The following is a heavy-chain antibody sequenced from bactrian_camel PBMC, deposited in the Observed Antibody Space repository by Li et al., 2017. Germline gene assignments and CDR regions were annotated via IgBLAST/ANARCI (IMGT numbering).Heavy chain of an antibody. CDR1: AATYYSNC. V-gene: IGHV3S31*01. CDR3: AAKDSLPCSLGSHWNADSTT. D-gene: IGHD2*01. CDR2: LYTAGRST. Sequence: VQLVESGGGSVQAGGSLRLSCVADAATYYSNCIGWFRQPQGKEREGVAQLYTAGRSTYYADSVKGRFTISRDDAKNTVYLQMNNLQPEDTAMYYCAAKDSLPCSLGSHWNADSTTWGQGTQVTVS. J-gene: IGHJ4*01.